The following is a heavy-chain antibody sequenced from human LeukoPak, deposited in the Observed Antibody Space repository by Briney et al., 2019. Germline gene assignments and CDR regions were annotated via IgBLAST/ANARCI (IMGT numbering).Heavy chain of an antibody. V-gene: IGHV4-59*01. J-gene: IGHJ6*02. CDR3: ARDEKRYFDWPTYYYYGMDV. Sequence: PSETLSLTCTVSGGSISSYYWSWIRQPPGKGLEWIGYIYYSGSTNYNPSLKSRVTISVDTSKNQFSLKLSSVTAADTAVYYCARDEKRYFDWPTYYYYGMDVWGQGTTVTVSS. CDR2: IYYSGST. CDR1: GGSISSYY. D-gene: IGHD3-9*01.